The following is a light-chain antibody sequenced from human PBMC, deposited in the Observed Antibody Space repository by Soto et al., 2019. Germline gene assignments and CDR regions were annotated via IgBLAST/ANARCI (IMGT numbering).Light chain of an antibody. V-gene: IGKV3-20*01. J-gene: IGKJ1*01. CDR1: RSLNSTS. CDR3: QQYGSSPRT. CDR2: DVS. Sequence: EIVLTQSPGTLSLSPGERAALSCRASRSLNSTSLAWYQQRPGQAPRLLIYDVSSRATGIPDRFSGSGSGTDFTLTINRLEPDDFAVYYCQQYGSSPRTFGQGTKVEIK.